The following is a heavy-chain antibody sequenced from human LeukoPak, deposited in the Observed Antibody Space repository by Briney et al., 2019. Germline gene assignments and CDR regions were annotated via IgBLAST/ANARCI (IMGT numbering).Heavy chain of an antibody. V-gene: IGHV1-2*06. Sequence: GSSVTVSCKASGYTFTGYYMHLVRQAPAQGLEWMGLINPNSGGTNYAQKFQGRVDMTRHTSIRTAYMERSRLRSDDTAVYCCARRREIVVVTAIFDYWGQGTLVTVSS. CDR2: INPNSGGT. J-gene: IGHJ4*02. D-gene: IGHD2-21*02. CDR1: GYTFTGYY. CDR3: ARRREIVVVTAIFDY.